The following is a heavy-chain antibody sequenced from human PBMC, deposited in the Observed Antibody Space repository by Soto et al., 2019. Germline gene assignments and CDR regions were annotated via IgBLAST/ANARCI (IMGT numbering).Heavy chain of an antibody. D-gene: IGHD2-8*01. V-gene: IGHV3-13*01. J-gene: IGHJ5*02. CDR3: ARGVWYGVFAP. CDR2: IGTAGDT. Sequence: IRQATGKGLEWVSAIGTAGDTYYPGSVKGRFTISRENAKNSLYLQMNSLRAEDTFVYYYARGVWYGVFAPRGKGTLVPVSP.